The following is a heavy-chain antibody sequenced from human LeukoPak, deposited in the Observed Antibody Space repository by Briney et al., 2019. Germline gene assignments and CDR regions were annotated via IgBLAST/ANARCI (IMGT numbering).Heavy chain of an antibody. CDR1: GFTVSSNY. CDR3: TTGDYYDSSGYSKFDY. J-gene: IGHJ4*02. Sequence: GGALRLSCAASGFTVSSNYMSGVRQAPGRGLEWVGRIKSKTDGGTTDYAAPVKGRFSISRDDSKNTLYLQMNSLKTEDTAVYYCTTGDYYDSSGYSKFDYWGQGTLVTVSS. CDR2: IKSKTDGGTT. D-gene: IGHD3-22*01. V-gene: IGHV3-15*01.